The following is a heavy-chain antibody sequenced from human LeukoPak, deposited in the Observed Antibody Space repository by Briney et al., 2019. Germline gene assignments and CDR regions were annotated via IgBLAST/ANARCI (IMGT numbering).Heavy chain of an antibody. CDR2: IKQDGSEK. J-gene: IGHJ5*02. CDR1: GFTFTNYW. Sequence: PGGSLRLSCAASGFTFTNYWMSWVRQAPGKGLEWVANIKQDGSEKYYVDSAKGRFTISRDNAKNSLYLQMNSLRAEDTAVYYCARDGRGSGSFNWFDPWGQGTLVTVSS. CDR3: ARDGRGSGSFNWFDP. V-gene: IGHV3-7*01. D-gene: IGHD3-10*01.